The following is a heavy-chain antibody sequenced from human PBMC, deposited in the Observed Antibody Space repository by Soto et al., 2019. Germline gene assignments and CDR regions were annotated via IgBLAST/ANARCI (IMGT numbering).Heavy chain of an antibody. CDR1: GGSFSGYY. D-gene: IGHD4-17*01. J-gene: IGHJ6*03. Sequence: QVQLQQWGAGLLKPSETLSLTCAVYGGSFSGYYWSWIRQPPGTGLEWIGEINHSGSTNYNPSLKSRVTISVDTSKNQFSLKLSSVTAADTAVYYCARVNGDYYYYYCMDVWGKGTTVTVSS. CDR3: ARVNGDYYYYYCMDV. V-gene: IGHV4-34*01. CDR2: INHSGST.